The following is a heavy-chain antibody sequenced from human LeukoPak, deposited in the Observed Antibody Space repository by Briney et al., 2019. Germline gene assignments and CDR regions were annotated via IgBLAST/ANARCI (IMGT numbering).Heavy chain of an antibody. V-gene: IGHV4-34*01. Sequence: SETLSLTCAVYGGSFSGYYWSRIRQPPGKGLEWIGEINHSGSTNYNPSLKSRVTISVDTSKNQFSLKLSSVTAADTAVYYCARDSGTPRARELFDYWGQGTLVTVSS. D-gene: IGHD1-7*01. J-gene: IGHJ4*02. CDR1: GGSFSGYY. CDR2: INHSGST. CDR3: ARDSGTPRARELFDY.